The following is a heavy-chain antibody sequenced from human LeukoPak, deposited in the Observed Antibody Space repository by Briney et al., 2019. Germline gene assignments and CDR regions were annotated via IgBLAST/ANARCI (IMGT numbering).Heavy chain of an antibody. V-gene: IGHV4-39*07. J-gene: IGHJ4*02. D-gene: IGHD3-3*02. Sequence: SETLSLTCTVSGGSISSSSYYWGWIRQPPGKGLEWIGSIYYSGSTYYNPSLKSRVTISVDTSKNQSSLKLSSVTAADTAVYYCARERGIRPFDYWGQGTLVTVSS. CDR2: IYYSGST. CDR3: ARERGIRPFDY. CDR1: GGSISSSSYY.